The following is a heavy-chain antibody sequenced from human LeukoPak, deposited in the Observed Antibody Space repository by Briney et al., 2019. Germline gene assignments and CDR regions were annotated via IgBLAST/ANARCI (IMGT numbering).Heavy chain of an antibody. CDR3: AKDGAGGAAAETRGDF. J-gene: IGHJ4*02. V-gene: IGHV3-23*01. CDR2: ISNSGSTA. D-gene: IGHD6-25*01. CDR1: GFTVSSNY. Sequence: GGSLRLSCAASGFTVSSNYMSWVRQAPGKGLEWVSAISNSGSTADYADSVKGRFTISRDNSKNTLYLQMNSLRPEDTALYYCAKDGAGGAAAETRGDFWGQGTLVTVSS.